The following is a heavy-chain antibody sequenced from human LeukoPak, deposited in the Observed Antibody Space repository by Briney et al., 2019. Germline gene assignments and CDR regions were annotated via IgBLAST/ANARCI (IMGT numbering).Heavy chain of an antibody. CDR3: ARATLDN. CDR2: IYSDGST. V-gene: IGHV3-53*01. CDR1: GFSVSSNY. J-gene: IGHJ4*02. Sequence: GGSLRLSCAASGFSVSSNYISWVRQAPGEGLEWVSVIYSDGSTKYADSVKARFTISRDNSKNTVYLQMNSLRVEDTAVYYCARATLDNWGQGTLVTVSS.